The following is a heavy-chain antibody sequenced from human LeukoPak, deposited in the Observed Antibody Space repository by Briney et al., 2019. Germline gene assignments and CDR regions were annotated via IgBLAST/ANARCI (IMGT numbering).Heavy chain of an antibody. J-gene: IGHJ4*02. CDR2: IIPILGIA. CDR1: GYTLTELS. CDR3: ARGLYRGTEGEPRD. V-gene: IGHV1-69*04. Sequence: SVKVSCKVSGYTLTELSMHWVRQAPGQGLEWMGRIIPILGIANYAQKFQGRVTITADKSTSTAYMELSSLRSEDTAVYYCARGLYRGTEGEPRDWGQGTLVTVSS. D-gene: IGHD5-24*01.